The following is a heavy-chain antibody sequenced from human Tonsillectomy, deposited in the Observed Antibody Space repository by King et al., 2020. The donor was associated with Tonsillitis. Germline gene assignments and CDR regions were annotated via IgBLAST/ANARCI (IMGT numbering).Heavy chain of an antibody. CDR1: GFTFGDYA. J-gene: IGHJ4*02. CDR3: TRSVTDFWSGYYSFGY. D-gene: IGHD3-3*01. V-gene: IGHV3-49*04. CDR2: IRSKGYGGTT. Sequence: VQLVESGGGLVQPGRSLRLSCSASGFTFGDYAMSWVRQAPGKGLEWVSFIRSKGYGGTTEYAASVKGRFTISRDDSKIIAYLQMNSLKTEDTAVYYCTRSVTDFWSGYYSFGYWGQGTLVTVSS.